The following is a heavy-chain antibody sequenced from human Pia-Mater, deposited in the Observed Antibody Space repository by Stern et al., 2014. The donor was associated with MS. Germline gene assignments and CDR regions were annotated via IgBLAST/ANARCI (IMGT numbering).Heavy chain of an antibody. CDR2: IHYSGTT. Sequence: QLQLQESGPGLVKPSQTLSLTCAVTGGSISSAEYYWSWIRQSPGKGLEWLGYIHYSGTTCYNPSLKSRVTISVDTSKNQFSLKLRSVTAADTAVYYCSRDADGYSLVFGYWGRGTLVTVSS. J-gene: IGHJ4*02. CDR1: GGSISSAEYY. D-gene: IGHD5-24*01. CDR3: SRDADGYSLVFGY. V-gene: IGHV4-30-4*01.